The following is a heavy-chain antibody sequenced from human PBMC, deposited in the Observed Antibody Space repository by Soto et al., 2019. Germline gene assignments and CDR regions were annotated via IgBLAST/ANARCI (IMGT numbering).Heavy chain of an antibody. J-gene: IGHJ4*02. CDR2: INPNSGNI. Sequence: SVKVSCKASGDTFTTYDINWVRQAIGHGLEWMGWINPNSGNIGYAQRFQGRVTMTRDTAIRTAYMEVSSLRSDDTAVYYCARGRASGSYYLLDYWGQGTLVTVS. D-gene: IGHD3-10*01. CDR1: GDTFTTYD. CDR3: ARGRASGSYYLLDY. V-gene: IGHV1-8*01.